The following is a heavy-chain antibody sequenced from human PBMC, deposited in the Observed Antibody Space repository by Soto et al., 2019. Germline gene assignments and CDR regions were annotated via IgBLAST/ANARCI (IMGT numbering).Heavy chain of an antibody. V-gene: IGHV1-69*13. Sequence: SVKVSCEASGGTFSSYAISWVRQAPGQGLEWMGGIIPIFGTANYAQKFQGRVTITADESTSTAYMGLSSLRSEDTAVYYCARVLRTSCYPGSVMAVGGQGTRVPSP. CDR1: GGTFSSYA. D-gene: IGHD3-16*01. CDR3: ARVLRTSCYPGSVMAV. J-gene: IGHJ6*02. CDR2: IIPIFGTA.